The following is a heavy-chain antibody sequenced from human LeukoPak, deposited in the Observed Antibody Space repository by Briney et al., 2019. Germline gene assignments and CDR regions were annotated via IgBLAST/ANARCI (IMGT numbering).Heavy chain of an antibody. CDR1: GYTFTSYA. V-gene: IGHV1-3*01. J-gene: IGHJ5*02. D-gene: IGHD3-10*02. CDR2: INAGNGNT. Sequence: ASVKVSCKASGYTFTSYAMHWVRQAPGQRLEWMGWINAGNGNTKYSQKFQGRVTITRDTSASTAYMELNSLRSEDTAVYYCARTPPITMIGGESFDPWGQGTLVTVSS. CDR3: ARTPPITMIGGESFDP.